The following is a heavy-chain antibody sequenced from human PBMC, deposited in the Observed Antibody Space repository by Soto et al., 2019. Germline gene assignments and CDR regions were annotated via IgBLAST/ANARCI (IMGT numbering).Heavy chain of an antibody. D-gene: IGHD2-15*01. CDR3: VKERTPRVVTEFVY. Sequence: VGSLRVSWAASGFTFSSYGMQWVRQAPGKGLEWVAVISFEGIIQLYADSVKGRFTITRDNSENTVFLQMNSLKIEDTGVYFSVKERTPRVVTEFVYWGLRT. J-gene: IGHJ4*02. V-gene: IGHV3-30*18. CDR2: ISFEGIIQ. CDR1: GFTFSSYG.